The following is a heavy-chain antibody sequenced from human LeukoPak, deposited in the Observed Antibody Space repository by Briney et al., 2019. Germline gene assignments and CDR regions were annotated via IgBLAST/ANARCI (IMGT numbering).Heavy chain of an antibody. CDR1: GFTFSNAW. Sequence: GSLRLSCAASGFTFSNAWMSWVRQAPGKGLEWIGEINHSGSTNYNPSLKSRVTISVDTSKNQFSLKLSSVTAADTAVYYCARHGGWYQRSFDYWGQGTLVTVSS. V-gene: IGHV4-34*01. CDR2: INHSGST. D-gene: IGHD6-19*01. J-gene: IGHJ4*02. CDR3: ARHGGWYQRSFDY.